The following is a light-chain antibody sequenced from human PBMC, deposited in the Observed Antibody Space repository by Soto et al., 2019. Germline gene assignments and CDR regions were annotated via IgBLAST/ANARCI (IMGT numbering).Light chain of an antibody. CDR1: QSISSW. J-gene: IGKJ1*01. V-gene: IGKV1-39*01. Sequence: DIQMTQSPSTLSASVGDRVTIACRATQSISSWLAWYQQKPGKAPKLLIYAASSLQSGVPSRFSGSGSGTDFPLTISSLQPEDFATYYRQQSYSTPRTFGQGTKVDIK. CDR2: AAS. CDR3: QQSYSTPRT.